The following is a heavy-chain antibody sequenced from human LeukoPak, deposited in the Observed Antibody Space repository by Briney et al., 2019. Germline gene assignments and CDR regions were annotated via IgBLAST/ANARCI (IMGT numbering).Heavy chain of an antibody. CDR3: ARSYGGNSAYFQH. Sequence: WGSLRLSCAASGFTFSSYSMNWVRQAPGKGLEWVSSISSSSIYIYYADSVKGRFTISRDNAKNSLYLHMNSLRAEDTAVYYCARSYGGNSAYFQHWGQGTLVTVSS. CDR1: GFTFSSYS. V-gene: IGHV3-21*01. CDR2: ISSSSIYI. J-gene: IGHJ1*01. D-gene: IGHD4-23*01.